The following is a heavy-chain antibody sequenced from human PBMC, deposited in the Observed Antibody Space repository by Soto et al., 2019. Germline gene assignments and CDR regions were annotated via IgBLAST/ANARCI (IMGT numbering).Heavy chain of an antibody. CDR3: ARTYRRTSNCYRIQTDY. D-gene: IGHD2-2*01. Sequence: SETLSLTCDVYGGSFSGYYWSWIRQPPGKGLEWIGEINHSGSTNYSPSLKSRATISVDMSKNQFSLKVSSVTAADTAVYYCARTYRRTSNCYRIQTDYWGQGNTVTVSS. CDR2: INHSGST. CDR1: GGSFSGYY. V-gene: IGHV4-34*01. J-gene: IGHJ4*02.